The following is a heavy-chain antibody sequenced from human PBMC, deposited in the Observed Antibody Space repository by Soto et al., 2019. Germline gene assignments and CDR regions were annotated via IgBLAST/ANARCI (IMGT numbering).Heavy chain of an antibody. D-gene: IGHD4-17*01. CDR1: GFTFSTYG. CDR2: ISYYGNDK. CDR3: AKDHLLTTVTTVGD. J-gene: IGHJ4*02. V-gene: IGHV3-30*18. Sequence: QVQLVESGGGVVQPGRSLRLSCAASGFTFSTYGMHWVRQAPGKGLEWVAVISYYGNDKYYAESVKGRFTISRDNFKNTLYLQMDSLRAEDTAVYYCAKDHLLTTVTTVGDWGQGTLVTVSS.